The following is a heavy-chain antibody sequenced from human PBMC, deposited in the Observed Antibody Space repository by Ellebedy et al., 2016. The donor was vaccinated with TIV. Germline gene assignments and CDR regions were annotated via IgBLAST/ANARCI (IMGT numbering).Heavy chain of an antibody. J-gene: IGHJ6*02. V-gene: IGHV3-30-3*01. CDR1: GFSFSTYS. CDR2: AAYNGINK. Sequence: GESLKISCVGSGFSFSTYSMHWVRQAPGKGLEWVAVAAYNGINKFYAEFVKGRITISRDDSKNILYLQMNSLRPEDTALYYCARDETQYSSTWHNYYYYYGMDVWGQGTTVTVSS. D-gene: IGHD6-13*01. CDR3: ARDETQYSSTWHNYYYYYGMDV.